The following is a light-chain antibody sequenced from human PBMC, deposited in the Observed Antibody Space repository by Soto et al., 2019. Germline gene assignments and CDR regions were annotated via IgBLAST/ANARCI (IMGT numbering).Light chain of an antibody. Sequence: DIHMTQSPSSLSASVGDRVTITCRASQSISSYLNWYQQKPGKAPKLLIYAASSLQSGVPSRFSGSGSGTDFTLTISSLQPEDFATYYCQQSYSIGQGTRLEIK. CDR1: QSISSY. V-gene: IGKV1-39*01. CDR3: QQSYS. CDR2: AAS. J-gene: IGKJ5*01.